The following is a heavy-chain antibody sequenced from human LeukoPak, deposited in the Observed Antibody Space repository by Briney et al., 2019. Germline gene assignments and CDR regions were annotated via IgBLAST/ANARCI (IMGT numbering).Heavy chain of an antibody. D-gene: IGHD1-7*01. CDR3: TRGGTTLDY. V-gene: IGHV3-30*03. CDR2: ISHHGANK. J-gene: IGHJ4*02. CDR1: GFTFSTYG. Sequence: GGSLRLSCVASGFTFSTYGMSWVRQAPGKGLEWVAVISHHGANKFYGDSVKGRFTISRDNAKNTLYLQMNSLRAEDTAVYYCTRGGTTLDYWGQGTLVTVSS.